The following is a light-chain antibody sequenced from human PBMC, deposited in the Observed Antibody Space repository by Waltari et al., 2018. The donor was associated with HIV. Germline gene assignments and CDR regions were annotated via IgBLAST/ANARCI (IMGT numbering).Light chain of an antibody. CDR1: SSNIGRNI. CDR3: AAWDDSLNGWV. V-gene: IGLV1-44*01. J-gene: IGLJ3*02. Sequence: QSVLTQPPSASGTPGQRVTIPCSGSSSNIGRNIVNWYQQLPGTAPKLLIYSNNQRPSGVPDRFSGSKSGTSASLAISGLQSEDEADYYCAAWDDSLNGWVFGGGTKLTVL. CDR2: SNN.